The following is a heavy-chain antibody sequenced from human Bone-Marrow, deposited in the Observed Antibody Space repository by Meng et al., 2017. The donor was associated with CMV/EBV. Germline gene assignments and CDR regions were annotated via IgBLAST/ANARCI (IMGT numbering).Heavy chain of an antibody. CDR1: GGTFSSYA. D-gene: IGHD2-2*01. J-gene: IGHJ6*02. CDR3: ARGGLDCSSTSCLPETWDLDYYYGMDV. V-gene: IGHV1-69*05. CDR2: IIPIFGTA. Sequence: SVKVSCKASGGTFSSYAISWVRQAPGQGLEWMGGIIPIFGTANYAQKFQGRVTITTDESTSTAYMELSSLRSEDTAVYYCARGGLDCSSTSCLPETWDLDYYYGMDVWGQGTTVTVSS.